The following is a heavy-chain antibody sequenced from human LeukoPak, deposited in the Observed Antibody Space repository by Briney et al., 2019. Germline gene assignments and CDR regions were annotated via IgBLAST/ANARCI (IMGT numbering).Heavy chain of an antibody. CDR3: AKGGGTGYRYHNYYMDV. D-gene: IGHD2-8*02. J-gene: IGHJ6*03. Sequence: GGSLRLSCAASGFTFSSYGIHWVRQAPGKGLEWVAFIRYDGSNKYYADSVKGRFTISRDNYKSTLYLQMNSLRAEDTAVYYCAKGGGTGYRYHNYYMDVWGKGTTVSIPS. V-gene: IGHV3-30*02. CDR2: IRYDGSNK. CDR1: GFTFSSYG.